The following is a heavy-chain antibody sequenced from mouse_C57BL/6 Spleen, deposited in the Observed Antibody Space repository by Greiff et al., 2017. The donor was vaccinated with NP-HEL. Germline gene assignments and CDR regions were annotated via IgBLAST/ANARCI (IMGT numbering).Heavy chain of an antibody. D-gene: IGHD4-1*02. V-gene: IGHV3-8*01. CDR3: ARSLNWYWYFDV. CDR1: GYSITSDY. CDR2: ISYSGST. J-gene: IGHJ1*03. Sequence: VQLKESGPGLAKPSQTLSLTCSVTGYSITSDYWTWIRKFPGNKLEYMGYISYSGSTYYNPSLKSRISITRDTSKNQYYLQLNSVTTEDTATYYCARSLNWYWYFDVWGTGTTVTVSS.